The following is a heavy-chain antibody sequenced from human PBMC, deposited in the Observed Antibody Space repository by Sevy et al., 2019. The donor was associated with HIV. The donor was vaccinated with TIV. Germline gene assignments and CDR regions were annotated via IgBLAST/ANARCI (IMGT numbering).Heavy chain of an antibody. CDR2: VSYDGSSK. V-gene: IGHV3-30*03. CDR3: ARGGSGDYYYYGVDV. CDR1: GFTFRNFG. J-gene: IGHJ6*02. Sequence: GGSLRLSCVGSGFTFRNFGVHWLRQAPGKGLEWLSVVSYDGSSKYYVDSVKGRFIVSRDNSKNTLYLQMNSPRTEDTAVYYCARGGSGDYYYYGVDVWGQGTTVTVSS. D-gene: IGHD3-10*01.